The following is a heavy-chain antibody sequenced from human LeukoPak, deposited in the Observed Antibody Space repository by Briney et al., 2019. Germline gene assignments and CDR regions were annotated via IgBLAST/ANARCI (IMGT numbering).Heavy chain of an antibody. CDR3: ARDQGCSIPGCYPGHHYYYMDV. CDR2: ISYDGSNK. V-gene: IGHV3-30*01. D-gene: IGHD2-2*01. Sequence: GGSLRRSCAASGFTFSSYAMQWVRQAPGKGLKWVAVISYDGSNKYYADSVKGRFTISRDNSKNTLYLQMNSLRAEDTAVYYCARDQGCSIPGCYPGHHYYYMDVWGKGT. CDR1: GFTFSSYA. J-gene: IGHJ6*03.